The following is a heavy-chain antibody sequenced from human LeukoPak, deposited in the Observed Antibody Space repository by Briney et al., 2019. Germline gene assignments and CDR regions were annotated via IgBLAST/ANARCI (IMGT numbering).Heavy chain of an antibody. CDR2: ISYSGST. CDR1: GGSINNYY. V-gene: IGHV4-59*01. CDR3: AREDGYNSPYYFDY. D-gene: IGHD5-24*01. J-gene: IGHJ4*02. Sequence: PSETLSLTCTVSGGSINNYYWSWIRQPPGKGLEWIGYISYSGSTNYNPSLKSRVTISVDTSRNQFSLELSSVTAADTAVYYCAREDGYNSPYYFDYWGQGTLVTVSS.